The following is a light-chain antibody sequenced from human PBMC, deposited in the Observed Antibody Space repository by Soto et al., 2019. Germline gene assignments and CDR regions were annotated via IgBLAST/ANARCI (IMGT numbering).Light chain of an antibody. CDR3: ISFTSRHIYV. CDR1: SSDVGGYNY. J-gene: IGLJ1*01. CDR2: DLT. V-gene: IGLV2-14*03. Sequence: QSALTQPASVSGSPGQSITISCTGTSSDVGGYNYVSWYQQHPGRAPKLIIYDLTNRPSGISNRFSGSKSGNTASLTISGLQTEDEADYYCISFTSRHIYVFGTGTKGTVL.